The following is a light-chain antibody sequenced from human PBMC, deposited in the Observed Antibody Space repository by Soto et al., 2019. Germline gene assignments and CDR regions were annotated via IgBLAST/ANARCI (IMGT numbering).Light chain of an antibody. CDR2: DAS. CDR3: QQRSNRPRMYT. CDR1: ESVSSY. Sequence: EIVLTXSPATLSXSPGDRATLSCRASESVSSYLAWYQQKPGQAPRLLIYDASNRATGIPARFSGSGSGTDFTLTISSLEPEDFAVYYCQQRSNRPRMYTFGQGTKLEIK. J-gene: IGKJ2*01. V-gene: IGKV3-11*01.